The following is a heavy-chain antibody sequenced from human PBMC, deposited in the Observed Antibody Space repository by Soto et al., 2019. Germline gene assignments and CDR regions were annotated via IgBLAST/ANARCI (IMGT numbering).Heavy chain of an antibody. V-gene: IGHV1-18*01. Sequence: QVQLVQSGPEVKEAWASVKVSCKVSGYTFSSYGITWLRQAPGQGLEWMGWISGYNGNTNYAQKYQGRVTMTTDTSNSTGHMELTRRISDDTAMYFCARIWGGLFPTAYGSWGQGTLVSVSS. D-gene: IGHD3-16*01. J-gene: IGHJ5*02. CDR2: ISGYNGNT. CDR1: GYTFSSYG. CDR3: ARIWGGLFPTAYGS.